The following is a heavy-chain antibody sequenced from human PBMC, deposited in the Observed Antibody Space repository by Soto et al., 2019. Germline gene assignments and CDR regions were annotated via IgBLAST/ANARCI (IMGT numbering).Heavy chain of an antibody. CDR3: ATANTPYAFDM. J-gene: IGHJ3*02. CDR2: LSGSGVST. CDR1: GFPFSNYA. Sequence: PGGSLRLSCVASGFPFSNYAMTWVRQAPGKGLEWVSALSGSGVSTYYADSVMGRFTISRDNSKNTVYLQMNSLKAEDTAVYYCATANTPYAFDMWGQGTMVTVSS. V-gene: IGHV3-23*01.